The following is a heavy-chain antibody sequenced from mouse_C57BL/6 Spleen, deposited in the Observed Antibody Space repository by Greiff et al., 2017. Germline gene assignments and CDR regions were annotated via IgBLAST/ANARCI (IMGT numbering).Heavy chain of an antibody. Sequence: EVQRVESGGDLVKPGGSLKLSCAASGFTFSSYGMSWVRQTPDKRLEWVATISSGGSYTYYPDSVKGRFTISRDNAKNTLYLQMSSLKSEDTAMYYCARQGYAVVATDWYFDVWGTGTTVTVSS. CDR1: GFTFSSYG. J-gene: IGHJ1*03. D-gene: IGHD1-1*01. CDR3: ARQGYAVVATDWYFDV. V-gene: IGHV5-6*01. CDR2: ISSGGSYT.